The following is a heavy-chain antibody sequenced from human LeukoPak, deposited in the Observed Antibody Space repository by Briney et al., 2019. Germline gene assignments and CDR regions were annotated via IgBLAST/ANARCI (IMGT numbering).Heavy chain of an antibody. Sequence: GASLKISCKSSGYSFTSYWIGWVRPMPGKGLEWMGIIFPGDSDTRYSPSFQGQVTISADKSISTAYLQWSSLKASDTAMYYCARHGSIGGRRNWFDSWGQGTLVTVSS. V-gene: IGHV5-51*01. D-gene: IGHD6-6*01. J-gene: IGHJ5*01. CDR2: IFPGDSDT. CDR1: GYSFTSYW. CDR3: ARHGSIGGRRNWFDS.